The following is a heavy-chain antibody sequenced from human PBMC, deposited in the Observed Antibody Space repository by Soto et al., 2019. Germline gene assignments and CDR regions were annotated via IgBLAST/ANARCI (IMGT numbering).Heavy chain of an antibody. D-gene: IGHD2-15*01. CDR2: INAGNGNT. CDR1: GYTFTSYA. V-gene: IGHV1-3*01. J-gene: IGHJ6*02. CDR3: ASGGRYYYYYGMDV. Sequence: GASVKVSWKASGYTFTSYAMHWVRQAPGQRLEWMGWINAGNGNTKYSQKFQGRVTITRDTSASTAYMELSSLRSEDTAVYYCASGGRYYYYYGMDVWGQGTTVTVSS.